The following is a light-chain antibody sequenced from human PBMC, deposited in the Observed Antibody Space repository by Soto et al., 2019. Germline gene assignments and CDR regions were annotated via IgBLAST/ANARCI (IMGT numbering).Light chain of an antibody. V-gene: IGKV3-15*01. CDR2: GAS. Sequence: EIILTQSPASLSVSPGERATLSCRASQSVNNNLAWYQQKRGQAPRLLIYGASTRATGIPGRFRGSGSGTDFTLTISSLQPEDFATYYCQQSFSPPLTFGGGTKVDIK. CDR1: QSVNNN. CDR3: QQSFSPPLT. J-gene: IGKJ4*01.